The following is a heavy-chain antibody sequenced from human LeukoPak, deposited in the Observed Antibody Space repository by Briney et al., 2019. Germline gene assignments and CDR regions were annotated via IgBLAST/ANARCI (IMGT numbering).Heavy chain of an antibody. V-gene: IGHV1-2*02. CDR3: ARRRTTNYYDY. J-gene: IGHJ4*02. D-gene: IGHD1-14*01. CDR1: GYIFMDYY. CDR2: IGPNSGAT. Sequence: ASVNVSCKASGYIFMDYYLHWVRQAPGQGLEWMAWIGPNSGATTSAAKFQGRLTLTTDTSINTAYMELSSLTFDDMAVYYCARRRTTNYYDYWGQGTPVTVSS.